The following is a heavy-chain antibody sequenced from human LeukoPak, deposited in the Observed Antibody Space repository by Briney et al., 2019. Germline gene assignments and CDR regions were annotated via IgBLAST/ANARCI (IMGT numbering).Heavy chain of an antibody. CDR1: GFTFSSYG. CDR2: IRYDGSNK. Sequence: QPGGSLRLSCAASGFTFSSYGMHWVRQAPGKGLEWVAFIRYDGSNKYYADSVKGRFTISRDNSKNTLYLQMNSLRAEDTAVYYCARERGTGGYNWFDPWGQGTLVTVSS. CDR3: ARERGTGGYNWFDP. D-gene: IGHD1-1*01. V-gene: IGHV3-30*02. J-gene: IGHJ5*02.